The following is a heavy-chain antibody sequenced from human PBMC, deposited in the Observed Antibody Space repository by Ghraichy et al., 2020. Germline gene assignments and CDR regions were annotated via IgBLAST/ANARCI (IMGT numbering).Heavy chain of an antibody. Sequence: SETLSLTCAVSGGSISSSNWWSWVRQPPGKGLEWIGEIYHSGSTNYNPSLKSRVTISVDKSKNQFSLKLSSVTAADTAVYYCARDRGSSWPPGFDYWGQGTLVTVSS. V-gene: IGHV4-4*02. CDR3: ARDRGSSWPPGFDY. J-gene: IGHJ4*02. CDR1: GGSISSSNW. CDR2: IYHSGST. D-gene: IGHD6-13*01.